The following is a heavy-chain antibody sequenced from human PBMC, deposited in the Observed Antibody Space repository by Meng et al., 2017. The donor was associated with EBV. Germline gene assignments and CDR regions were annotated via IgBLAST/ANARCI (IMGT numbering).Heavy chain of an antibody. CDR3: AHRKNNWEVIEIDY. CDR1: GFSLSTGGAA. V-gene: IGHV2-5*02. CDR2: VYWDDDK. D-gene: IGHD1-1*01. J-gene: IGHJ4*02. Sequence: HITLKEPGPTLVNPHTTLTLTFTFSGFSLSTGGAAVGWTRQPPGKALEWLAIVYWDDDKRYSPSLKSRLTITKDTSKNQVVLTMTNMGPGDTATYFCAHRKNNWEVIEIDYWGQGTLVTVSS.